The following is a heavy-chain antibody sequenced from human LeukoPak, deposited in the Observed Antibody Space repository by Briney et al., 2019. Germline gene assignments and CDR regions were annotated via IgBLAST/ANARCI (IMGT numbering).Heavy chain of an antibody. CDR1: GYSISSGYY. V-gene: IGHV4-38-2*02. J-gene: IGHJ5*02. CDR2: IYHSGST. D-gene: IGHD2-21*02. Sequence: PETLSLTCTVSGYSISSGYYWGWIRQPPGKGLEWIGSIYHSGSTYYNPSLKSRVTISVDTSKNQFSLKLSSVTAADTAVYYCARVLVTGAGPNWFDPWGQGTLVTVSS. CDR3: ARVLVTGAGPNWFDP.